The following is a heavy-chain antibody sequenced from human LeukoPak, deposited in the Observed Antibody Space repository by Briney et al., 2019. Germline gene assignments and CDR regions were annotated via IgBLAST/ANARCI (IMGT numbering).Heavy chain of an antibody. CDR3: TRVPIRTVTMVIVVRGQDVFDI. J-gene: IGHJ3*02. D-gene: IGHD3-22*01. Sequence: GRSLRLSCTASGFTSGDYAMTWFRQAPGKGLEWVGFIRSKAYGGTTEYAASVKGRFTISRDDSKSIDYLQMNSLKTEDTAVYYCTRVPIRTVTMVIVVRGQDVFDIWGQGTMVTVSS. CDR2: IRSKAYGGTT. CDR1: GFTSGDYA. V-gene: IGHV3-49*03.